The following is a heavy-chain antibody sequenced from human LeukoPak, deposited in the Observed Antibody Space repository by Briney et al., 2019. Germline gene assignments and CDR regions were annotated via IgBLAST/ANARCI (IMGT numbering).Heavy chain of an antibody. D-gene: IGHD3-10*01. CDR2: IRYDGSNK. CDR1: GFTFSNYG. J-gene: IGHJ5*02. Sequence: GGSLRLSCAASGFTFSNYGMHWVRQAPGKGLEWVAFIRYDGSNKCYADSVKGRLTISRDNSKNTLYLQMNSLRAEETAEYYCARARKSGGITMIRGVKDRGWFDPWGQGTLVTVSS. CDR3: ARARKSGGITMIRGVKDRGWFDP. V-gene: IGHV3-30*02.